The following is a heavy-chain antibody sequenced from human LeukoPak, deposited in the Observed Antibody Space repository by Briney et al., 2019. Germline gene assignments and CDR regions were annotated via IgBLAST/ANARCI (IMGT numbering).Heavy chain of an antibody. CDR1: GFTFSSYW. J-gene: IGHJ4*02. V-gene: IGHV3-7*01. CDR3: ARDKIVGPTTLDY. D-gene: IGHD1-26*01. Sequence: TGGSLRLPCAASGFTFSSYWMNWVRQTPEKGLEWVANIKQDGYEKYYVDSVKGRFTISRDNAKNSLYLQMNSLRADDTAIYYCARDKIVGPTTLDYWGQGTLVTVSS. CDR2: IKQDGYEK.